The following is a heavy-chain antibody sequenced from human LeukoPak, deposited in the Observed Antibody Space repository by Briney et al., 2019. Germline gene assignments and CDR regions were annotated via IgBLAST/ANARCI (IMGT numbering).Heavy chain of an antibody. CDR1: GFVFINFV. Sequence: GSLRLSCAASGFVFINFVMHWVRQAPGKGLVWVSRIPTDDNPTNYADFVQGRFTISRDNAKNTVYLQMNNLRAEDTAVYYCARDHYFKIDYWGQGTLVTVSS. CDR2: IPTDDNPT. CDR3: ARDHYFKIDY. D-gene: IGHD2/OR15-2a*01. V-gene: IGHV3-74*01. J-gene: IGHJ4*02.